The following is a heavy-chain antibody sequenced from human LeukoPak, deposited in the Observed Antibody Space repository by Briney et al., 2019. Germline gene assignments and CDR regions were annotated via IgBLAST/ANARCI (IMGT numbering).Heavy chain of an antibody. J-gene: IGHJ4*02. CDR3: ARVSYYYDSSGYYYDYFDY. CDR2: INAGNGNT. V-gene: IGHV1-3*01. D-gene: IGHD3-22*01. Sequence: ATVKVSCKASGYTFTTYAMHWVRQAPVQMLEWVGWINAGNGNTKYSQKFQGRVTITRDTSASTAYMELSSLRSEDTAVYYCARVSYYYDSSGYYYDYFDYWGQGTLVNVSS. CDR1: GYTFTTYA.